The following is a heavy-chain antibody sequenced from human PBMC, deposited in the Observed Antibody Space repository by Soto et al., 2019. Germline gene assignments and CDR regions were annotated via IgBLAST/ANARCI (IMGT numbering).Heavy chain of an antibody. J-gene: IGHJ5*02. CDR3: AKDNCISTSCYRLYNWFDP. CDR1: GFTFSSYG. Sequence: PGGSLRLSCAASGFTFSSYGIHWVRQAPGKGLEWVAVISYGGSNKYYADSVKGRFTISRDNSKNTLYLQMNNLRAEDTAVYYCAKDNCISTSCYRLYNWFDPWGQGTLVTVSS. CDR2: ISYGGSNK. V-gene: IGHV3-30*18. D-gene: IGHD2-2*01.